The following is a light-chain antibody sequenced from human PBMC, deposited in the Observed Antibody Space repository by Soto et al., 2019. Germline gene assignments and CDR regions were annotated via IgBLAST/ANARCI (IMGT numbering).Light chain of an antibody. V-gene: IGKV1-39*01. CDR2: AAA. J-gene: IGKJ2*01. CDR3: QQSYSTPYT. Sequence: DIQMTQPPSSLSASVGDRVTLTCRASQIISSYLNWYQQKPGKAPKLLIYAAASLQSGVPSRFSGSGSGTDFALTISSLHPEDFATYYGQQSYSTPYTCGQGTKLEIK. CDR1: QIISSY.